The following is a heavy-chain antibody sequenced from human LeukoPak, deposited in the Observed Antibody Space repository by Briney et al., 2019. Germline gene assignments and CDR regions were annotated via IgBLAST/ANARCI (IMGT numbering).Heavy chain of an antibody. Sequence: ASVKVSCKASGYTFTSYYMHCVRQAPGQGLEWMGIINPSGGSTSYAQKFQGRVTMTRDTSTSTVYMELSSLRSEDTAVYYCARDAQPTDILTGYFAYWGQGTLVTVSS. D-gene: IGHD3-9*01. CDR2: INPSGGST. V-gene: IGHV1-46*01. CDR1: GYTFTSYY. J-gene: IGHJ4*02. CDR3: ARDAQPTDILTGYFAY.